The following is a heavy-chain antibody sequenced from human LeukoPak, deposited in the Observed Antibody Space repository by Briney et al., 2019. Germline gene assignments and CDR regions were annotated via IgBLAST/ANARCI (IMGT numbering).Heavy chain of an antibody. D-gene: IGHD6-6*01. V-gene: IGHV1-2*02. CDR3: GRKSAARKTSEFDY. CDR1: GYTFTGYY. Sequence: GASVKVSCKASGYTFTGYYMHWVRQAPGQGLEWMGWINPNSGGTSYAQKFQGRVTMTRDTSISTVYMELSRLTFDDTAVYYCGRKSAARKTSEFDYWGQGTLVTVSS. CDR2: INPNSGGT. J-gene: IGHJ4*02.